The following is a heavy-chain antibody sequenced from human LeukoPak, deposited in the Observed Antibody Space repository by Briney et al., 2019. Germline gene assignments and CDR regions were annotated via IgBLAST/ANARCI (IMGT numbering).Heavy chain of an antibody. D-gene: IGHD6-13*01. V-gene: IGHV3-48*02. CDR1: GFTFSTYD. CDR3: ARDAGSSWYWGALDM. CDR2: ISARSTII. Sequence: GGSQRLSCVASGFTFSTYDMNWVRQAPGKGLEWVSYISARSTIIYYADSVKGRFTVSRGEAKNSMYLQMNSLKDEDTAIYYCARDAGSSWYWGALDMWGQGTVVIVSS. J-gene: IGHJ3*02.